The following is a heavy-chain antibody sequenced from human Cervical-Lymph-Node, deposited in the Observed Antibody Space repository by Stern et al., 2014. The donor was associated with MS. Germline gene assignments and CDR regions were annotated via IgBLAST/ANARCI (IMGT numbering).Heavy chain of an antibody. CDR2: ISSTSSNI. CDR3: ARRGDYGVFYFGMDV. V-gene: IGHV3-48*01. D-gene: IGHD4-17*01. CDR1: GFTFSSYS. Sequence: EVQLVESGGGLVQPGGSLRLSCVGSGFTFSSYSMNWVRPAPGQGLESISYISSTSSNIFYADSVKGRFTISRDNAKQSLYLQMHSLRAEDTAVYYCARRGDYGVFYFGMDVWGQGTTVTVSS. J-gene: IGHJ6*02.